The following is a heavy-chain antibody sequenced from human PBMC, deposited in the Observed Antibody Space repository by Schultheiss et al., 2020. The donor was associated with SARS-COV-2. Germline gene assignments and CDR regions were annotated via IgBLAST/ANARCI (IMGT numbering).Heavy chain of an antibody. D-gene: IGHD2-2*01. V-gene: IGHV3-21*01. J-gene: IGHJ6*02. CDR1: GFTFDDYA. CDR2: IGSSSSYI. CDR3: ARDYGSTNNYYYYGMDV. Sequence: GESLKISCAASGFTFDDYAMHWVRQAPGKGLEWVSSIGSSSSYIYYADSVKGRFTISRDNAKNSLYLQMNSLRAEDTAVYYCARDYGSTNNYYYYGMDVWGQGTTVTVSS.